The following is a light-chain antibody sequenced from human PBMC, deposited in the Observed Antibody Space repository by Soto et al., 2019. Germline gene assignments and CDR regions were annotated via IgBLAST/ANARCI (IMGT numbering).Light chain of an antibody. CDR2: AAS. CDR3: QKSYSTPRT. V-gene: IGKV1-39*01. CDR1: QSISNH. J-gene: IGKJ1*01. Sequence: IQMPQSPSSLSASVEDRLIVTCRASQSISNHLNWYQQKTGKAPKLMIFAASSLQSGVPSRLSGSRSGPDFTLTISSLQPEDFATYYCQKSYSTPRTFGQGTKVDI.